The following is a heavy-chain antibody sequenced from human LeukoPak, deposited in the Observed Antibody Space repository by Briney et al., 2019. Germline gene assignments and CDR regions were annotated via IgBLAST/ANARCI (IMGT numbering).Heavy chain of an antibody. Sequence: SQTLSLTCTVSGGSISSGSYYWSWIRQPAGKGLEWIGRIYTSGSTNYNPSLKSRVTISVDTSKNQFSLKLSSVTAADTAVYYCARRDNYYDSSGYWFYWGQGTLVTVSS. V-gene: IGHV4-61*02. J-gene: IGHJ4*02. D-gene: IGHD3-22*01. CDR1: GGSISSGSYY. CDR3: ARRDNYYDSSGYWFY. CDR2: IYTSGST.